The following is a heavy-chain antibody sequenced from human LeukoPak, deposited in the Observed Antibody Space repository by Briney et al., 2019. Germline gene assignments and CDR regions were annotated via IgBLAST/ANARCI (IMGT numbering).Heavy chain of an antibody. CDR2: IFAIFGTA. CDR1: GYTFTGYY. D-gene: IGHD6-19*01. V-gene: IGHV1-69*06. J-gene: IGHJ5*02. CDR3: AREGRAVAGENWFDP. Sequence: SVKVSCKASGYTFTGYYMHWVRQAPGQGLEWMGGIFAIFGTANYAQKFQGRVTITADKSTTTAYMELSSLRSEDTAVYFCAREGRAVAGENWFDPWGQGTLVTVSS.